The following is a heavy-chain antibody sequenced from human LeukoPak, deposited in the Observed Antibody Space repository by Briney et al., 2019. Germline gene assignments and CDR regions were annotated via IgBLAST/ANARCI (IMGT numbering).Heavy chain of an antibody. Sequence: SGPTLVNPTQTLTLTCTFSGFSLSTSGMCVSWIRQPPGKALEWLALIGWDDDKYYSTSLKTRLTISKDTSKNQVVLTMTNMDPVDTATYYCARIDRRGSSGDAYDIWGQGTMVTVSS. CDR2: IGWDDDK. D-gene: IGHD2-2*01. J-gene: IGHJ3*02. CDR1: GFSLSTSGMC. V-gene: IGHV2-70*01. CDR3: ARIDRRGSSGDAYDI.